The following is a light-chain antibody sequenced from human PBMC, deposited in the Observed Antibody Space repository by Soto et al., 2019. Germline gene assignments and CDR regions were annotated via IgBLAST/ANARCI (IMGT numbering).Light chain of an antibody. Sequence: QAVLTQSASLSGSPGQSITISCTGTINDVGTYNLVSWFQQHPGKAPKLMIYEVTERPSGVSNRFSGSKSGNAASLTISGLQAEDEADYHCCSYAGGGTYVFGTGTKVTVL. V-gene: IGLV2-23*02. CDR1: INDVGTYNL. CDR2: EVT. J-gene: IGLJ1*01. CDR3: CSYAGGGTYV.